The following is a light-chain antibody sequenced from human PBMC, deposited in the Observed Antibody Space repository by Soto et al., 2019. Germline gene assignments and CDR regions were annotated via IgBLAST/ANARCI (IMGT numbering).Light chain of an antibody. CDR2: EVS. CDR1: TTDIGSHDY. V-gene: IGLV2-14*01. J-gene: IGLJ1*01. CDR3: NSYTTTSALV. Sequence: QSVLTQPASGSGSPGQSITISCSGSTTDIGSHDYVSWYQQHPGKVPKLIIYEVSKRPSGASDRFSGSKSGNAAYLSISGLQPEDEADYYCNSYTTTSALVFGTGTKLTVL.